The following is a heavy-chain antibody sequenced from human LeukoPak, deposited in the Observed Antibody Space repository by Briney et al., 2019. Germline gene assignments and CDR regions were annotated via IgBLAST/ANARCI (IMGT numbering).Heavy chain of an antibody. J-gene: IGHJ6*02. Sequence: GRSLRLSCAASGFTFDDYAMHWVRQAPGKGLEWVSAISWNSDTVHYADSVKGRFTISSDNAKNSLYLQMNSLRAEDTALYSCAKGFIAISPGNGGRIAARLEGYYYGMDVWGQGTTVTVSS. V-gene: IGHV3-9*01. D-gene: IGHD6-6*01. CDR3: AKGFIAISPGNGGRIAARLEGYYYGMDV. CDR1: GFTFDDYA. CDR2: ISWNSDTV.